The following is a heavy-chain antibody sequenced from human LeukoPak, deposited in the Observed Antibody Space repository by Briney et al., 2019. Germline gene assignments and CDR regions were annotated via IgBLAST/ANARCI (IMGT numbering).Heavy chain of an antibody. CDR3: VKDIGFGMIVPRGFAY. J-gene: IGHJ4*02. V-gene: IGHV3-74*01. CDR1: GFTFSSYW. Sequence: GGSLRLSCAASGFTFSSYWMHWVRQAPGKGLVWVSRINTDGSSTSYADSVKGRFTISRDNAKKSLYLQMNGLGVEDTAFYYCVKDIGFGMIVPRGFAYWGQGTLVSVSS. CDR2: INTDGSST. D-gene: IGHD2-15*01.